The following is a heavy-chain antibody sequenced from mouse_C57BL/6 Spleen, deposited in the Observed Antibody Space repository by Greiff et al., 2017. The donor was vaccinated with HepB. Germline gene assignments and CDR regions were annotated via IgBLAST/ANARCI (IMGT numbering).Heavy chain of an antibody. CDR1: GFTFSDYG. J-gene: IGHJ3*01. Sequence: DVMLVESGGGLVKPGGSLKLSCAASGFTFSDYGMHWVRQAPEKGLEWVAYISSGSSTIYYADTVKGRFTISRDNAKNTLFLQMTSLRSEDTAMYYCARGAYGNHSWFAYWGQGTLVTVSA. CDR3: ARGAYGNHSWFAY. D-gene: IGHD2-1*01. CDR2: ISSGSSTI. V-gene: IGHV5-17*01.